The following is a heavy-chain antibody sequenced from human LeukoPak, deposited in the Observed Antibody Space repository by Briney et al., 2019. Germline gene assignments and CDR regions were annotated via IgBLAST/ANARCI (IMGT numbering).Heavy chain of an antibody. CDR2: ISYDGGNE. Sequence: PGGSLRLSCAASGFTFSSYAMHWVRQAPGKGLEWVAVISYDGGNEYYADSVKGRFTISRDNSKNTLYLQMNSLRAEDTAVYYCARVRGSSGSYYWRLDYWGQGTLVTVSS. V-gene: IGHV3-30-3*01. J-gene: IGHJ4*02. CDR3: ARVRGSSGSYYWRLDY. CDR1: GFTFSSYA. D-gene: IGHD1-26*01.